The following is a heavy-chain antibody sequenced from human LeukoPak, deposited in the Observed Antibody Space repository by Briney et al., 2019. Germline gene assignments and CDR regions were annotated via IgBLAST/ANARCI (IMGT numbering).Heavy chain of an antibody. CDR3: ARENNDYGGKKAFDY. D-gene: IGHD4-23*01. Sequence: SETLSLTCAVSGGSSRSGDYFWSWIRQPPGKGLEWVGHIHYSGNTYYNPSLKSRVSISVDTSKNQFSLKLSSVTAADTAVYYCARENNDYGGKKAFDYWGQGTLVTVSS. CDR1: GGSSRSGDYF. V-gene: IGHV4-30-4*01. J-gene: IGHJ4*02. CDR2: IHYSGNT.